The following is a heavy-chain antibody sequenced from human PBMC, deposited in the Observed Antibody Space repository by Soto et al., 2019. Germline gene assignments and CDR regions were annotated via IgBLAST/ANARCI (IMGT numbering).Heavy chain of an antibody. J-gene: IGHJ4*02. Sequence: QVPLVQSGAEVKKPGASVKVSCKASGYTFTTYAIHWVRQAPGQSLEWMGWISAGNGNTKYSQKFQGRGTITRDTSASTAYMEVSSLRSEDTAVYYCARGRLRLGELSLYYWGQGTLVTVSS. CDR2: ISAGNGNT. D-gene: IGHD3-16*02. CDR1: GYTFTTYA. CDR3: ARGRLRLGELSLYY. V-gene: IGHV1-3*01.